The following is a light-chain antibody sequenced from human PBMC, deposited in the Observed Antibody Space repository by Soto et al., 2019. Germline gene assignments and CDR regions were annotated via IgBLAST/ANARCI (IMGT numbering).Light chain of an antibody. J-gene: IGLJ2*01. CDR1: SSDVGGYNY. CDR3: SSFAGGGNPVL. V-gene: IGLV2-8*01. CDR2: EVT. Sequence: QSVLTQPPSASGSLGQSVTISCTGTSSDVGGYNYVSWHQQHPGKAPKLMIYEVTKRPSGVPDRFSGSKSGNTASLTVSGHQAEDEADYYCSSFAGGGNPVLFGGGTKLTVL.